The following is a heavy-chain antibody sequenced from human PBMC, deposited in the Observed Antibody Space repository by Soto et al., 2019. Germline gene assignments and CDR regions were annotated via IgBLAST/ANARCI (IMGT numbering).Heavy chain of an antibody. CDR2: IIPIFGTA. CDR1: GGTFSSYA. D-gene: IGHD2-8*01. CDR3: ARPNGCTNGVCVRMDV. V-gene: IGHV1-69*13. Sequence: GASVKVSCKASGGTFSSYAISCVRQAPGQGLEWMGGIIPIFGTANYAQKFQGRVTITADESTSTAYMELSSLRSEDTAVYYCARPNGCTNGVCVRMDVWGQGTTVTVSS. J-gene: IGHJ6*02.